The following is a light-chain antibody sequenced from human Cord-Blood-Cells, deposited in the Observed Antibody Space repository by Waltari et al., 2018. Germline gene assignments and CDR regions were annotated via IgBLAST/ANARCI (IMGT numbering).Light chain of an antibody. CDR1: SSDVGSYHL. CDR2: EGS. CDR3: CSYAGSSTYV. J-gene: IGLJ1*01. Sequence: QSALTQPASVSGSPGQSITISCSGTSSDVGSYHLVLWYQQHPGKAPKLMIYEGSKRPSGVSNRFSGSKSGNTASLTISGLQAEDEADYYCCSYAGSSTYVFGTGTKVTVL. V-gene: IGLV2-23*01.